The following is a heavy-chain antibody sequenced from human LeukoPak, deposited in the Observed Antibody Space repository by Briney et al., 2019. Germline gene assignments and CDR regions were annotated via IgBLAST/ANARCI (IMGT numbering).Heavy chain of an antibody. D-gene: IGHD3-9*01. CDR1: GGSISSSSYY. CDR2: IYYSGST. CDR3: ARAIFSDFDY. Sequence: SETLSLTCTVSGGSISSSSYYWGWIRQPPGKGLEWIGSIYYSGSTYYNPSLKSRVTISVDTSKNQFSLRLSSVTAADTAVYYCARAIFSDFDYWGQGTLVTVSS. J-gene: IGHJ4*02. V-gene: IGHV4-39*07.